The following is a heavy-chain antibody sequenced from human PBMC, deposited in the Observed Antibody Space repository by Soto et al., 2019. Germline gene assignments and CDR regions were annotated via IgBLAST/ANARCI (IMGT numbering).Heavy chain of an antibody. V-gene: IGHV1-8*02. CDR1: GYTFNNYD. Sequence: GASVKVSCKASGYTFNNYDIHWVRQAPGHGLEWMGWMNPNSGNTGYAQNFQGRVTMTQNTAIGTAYMELSSLGSDDTATYYCTRAYGAETFDFWGQGTRVTVSS. J-gene: IGHJ5*01. CDR3: TRAYGAETFDF. CDR2: MNPNSGNT. D-gene: IGHD3-10*01.